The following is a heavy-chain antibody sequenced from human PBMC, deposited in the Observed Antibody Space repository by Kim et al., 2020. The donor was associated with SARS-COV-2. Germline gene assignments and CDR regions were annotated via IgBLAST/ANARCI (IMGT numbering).Heavy chain of an antibody. J-gene: IGHJ3*02. Sequence: GGSLRLSCAASGFTFSSYAMSWVRQAPGKGLEWVSAISGSGGSTYYADSVKGRFTISRDNSKNTLYLQMNSLRAEDTAVYYCAKDLDYGDYKEHAFDIWGQGTMVTVSS. CDR2: ISGSGGST. CDR1: GFTFSSYA. CDR3: AKDLDYGDYKEHAFDI. D-gene: IGHD4-17*01. V-gene: IGHV3-23*01.